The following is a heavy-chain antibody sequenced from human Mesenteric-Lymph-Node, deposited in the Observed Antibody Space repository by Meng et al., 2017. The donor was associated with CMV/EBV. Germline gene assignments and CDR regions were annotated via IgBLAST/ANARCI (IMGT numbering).Heavy chain of an antibody. V-gene: IGHV2-5*02. CDR1: GFSLSTSGVG. CDR2: IYWDDDK. Sequence: QLTLKESGPTLVKPTQTLTLTGTFSGFSLSTSGVGVGWIRQPPGKALEWLALIYWDDDKRYSPSLKSRLTITKDTSKNQVVLTMTNMDPVDTATYYCAHSSGIAAAGPFYFDYWGQGTLVTVSS. J-gene: IGHJ4*02. CDR3: AHSSGIAAAGPFYFDY. D-gene: IGHD6-13*01.